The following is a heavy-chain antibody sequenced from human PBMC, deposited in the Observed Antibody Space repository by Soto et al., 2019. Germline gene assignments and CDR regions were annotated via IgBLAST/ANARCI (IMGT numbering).Heavy chain of an antibody. D-gene: IGHD6-13*01. Sequence: QVQLVQSGAEVKKPGASVKVSCKASGYTFSSYGISWVRQTSGQGLEWMGWISAYNGNTNYAQKLQGRVTMTTDTSTSTAFMEVRSLRSDDTAVYYCARSIAAAVDLDYWGQGTLVTVSS. J-gene: IGHJ4*02. CDR1: GYTFSSYG. V-gene: IGHV1-18*01. CDR3: ARSIAAAVDLDY. CDR2: ISAYNGNT.